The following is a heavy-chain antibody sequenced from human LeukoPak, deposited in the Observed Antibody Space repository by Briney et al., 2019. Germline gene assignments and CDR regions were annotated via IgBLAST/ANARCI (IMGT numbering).Heavy chain of an antibody. CDR2: IYPNDSDT. J-gene: IGHJ4*02. D-gene: IGHD3-22*01. V-gene: IGHV5-51*01. CDR3: ARQPYYYDSSGYYYDY. CDR1: GYNFTTYW. Sequence: GESLKISCKGFGYNFTTYWIGWVRQMPGKGLEWMGIIYPNDSDTRYSPSFQGQVTISADKSISTAYLQWSSLKASDTAMYYCARQPYYYDSSGYYYDYWGQGTLVTVSS.